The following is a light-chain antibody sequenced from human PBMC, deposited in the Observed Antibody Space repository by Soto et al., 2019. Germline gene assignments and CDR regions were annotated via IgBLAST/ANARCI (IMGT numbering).Light chain of an antibody. CDR2: DAT. CDR1: QSVSNSY. CDR3: QQYGRAPDLFT. Sequence: EIVLTQSPGTLSLSPGERATLSCRASQSVSNSYLAWYQQKPGQAPRLLIYDATSRATGVPDSFSGRGSGTDFSLSIIRLEPDDCAVHYCQQYGRAPDLFTIGPGTKVYIK. V-gene: IGKV3-20*01. J-gene: IGKJ3*01.